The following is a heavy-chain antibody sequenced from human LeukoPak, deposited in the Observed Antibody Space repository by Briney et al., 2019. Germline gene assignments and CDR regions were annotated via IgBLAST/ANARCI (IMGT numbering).Heavy chain of an antibody. Sequence: PGRSLRLSCAASGFTFDDYAMHWVRQAPGKGPEWVSGISWNSGSIGYADSVKGRFTISRDNAKNSLYLQMNSLRAEDMALYYCAKSLYGDNSLDYWGQGTLVTVSS. D-gene: IGHD4-17*01. CDR1: GFTFDDYA. J-gene: IGHJ4*02. CDR3: AKSLYGDNSLDY. V-gene: IGHV3-9*03. CDR2: ISWNSGSI.